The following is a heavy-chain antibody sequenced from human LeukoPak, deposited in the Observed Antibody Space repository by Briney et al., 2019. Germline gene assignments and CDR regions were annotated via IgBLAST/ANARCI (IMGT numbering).Heavy chain of an antibody. Sequence: SVKVSCKASGDTFSTYTVTWVRQAPGQGLEWMGGVIPILGTPNYAQKFQGRVTITADKSTTTVSIDLRSLRSDDTAVYYCARVPAAGTSFFDYWGQGTLVTVSS. CDR2: VIPILGTP. CDR1: GDTFSTYT. J-gene: IGHJ4*02. V-gene: IGHV1-69*08. CDR3: ARVPAAGTSFFDY. D-gene: IGHD6-13*01.